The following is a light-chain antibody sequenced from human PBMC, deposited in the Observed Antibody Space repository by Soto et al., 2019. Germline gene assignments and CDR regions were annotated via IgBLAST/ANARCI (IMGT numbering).Light chain of an antibody. CDR2: KAY. CDR1: QSISSW. V-gene: IGKV1-5*03. Sequence: DIQMTQSPSTLSASVGDRVTITCRASQSISSWLAWYQQKPGKAHKLLIYKAYSLESGVPSRFSGSGSGTEFTLTISSLQPDDFATYYCQQYKSYSRTFGQGTKVDNK. J-gene: IGKJ1*01. CDR3: QQYKSYSRT.